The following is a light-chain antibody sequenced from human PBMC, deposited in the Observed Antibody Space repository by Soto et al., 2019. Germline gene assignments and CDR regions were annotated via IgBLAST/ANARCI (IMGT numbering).Light chain of an antibody. CDR3: QQFNSYPFT. V-gene: IGKV1-13*02. J-gene: IGKJ3*01. Sequence: AIQLTQSPSSLSASVGDRVTITCRASQGISSALAWYQHQPGKAPRLLIYAASSLESGVPSRFSGSGSGTDFTLTISSLQPEDFATYYCQQFNSYPFTFGHGTKLDVK. CDR1: QGISSA. CDR2: AAS.